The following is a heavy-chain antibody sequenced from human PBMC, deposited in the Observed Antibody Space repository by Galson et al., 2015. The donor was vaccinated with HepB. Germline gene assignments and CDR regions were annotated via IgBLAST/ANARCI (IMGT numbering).Heavy chain of an antibody. CDR2: IYYGGRT. D-gene: IGHD2-8*02. J-gene: IGHJ3*02. CDR3: ARPLVLHGRFNPWVGPVHI. V-gene: IGHV4-39*01. Sequence: TLSLTCTVSGDSISTSLYYWGWIRQGPGKDLEWIGSIYYGGRTYFSPSLQSRVAMSVDTSKNQLSLTLSSVTAADTAVYYCARPLVLHGRFNPWVGPVHIWGHGTMVTVSA. CDR1: GDSISTSLYY.